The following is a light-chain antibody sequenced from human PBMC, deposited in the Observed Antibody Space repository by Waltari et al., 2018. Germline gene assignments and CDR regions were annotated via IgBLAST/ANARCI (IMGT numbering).Light chain of an antibody. J-gene: IGKJ2*01. CDR1: QSVSSSY. CDR2: GAS. CDR3: QQYGSSAYT. V-gene: IGKV3-20*01. Sequence: EIVLTQSPATLSLSAGERATLSCRASQSVSSSYLAWYQQKPGQAPRLLIYGASSRATGIPDRFSGSGSGTDFTLTISRLEAEDFAVYYCQQYGSSAYTFGQGTKVEIK.